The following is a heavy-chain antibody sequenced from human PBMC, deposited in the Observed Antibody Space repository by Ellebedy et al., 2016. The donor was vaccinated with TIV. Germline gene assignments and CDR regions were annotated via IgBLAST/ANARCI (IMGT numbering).Heavy chain of an antibody. CDR1: GFTFSSYA. J-gene: IGHJ4*02. CDR2: ISRDGGST. V-gene: IGHV3-64D*09. CDR3: VKWGYRYGFGDY. D-gene: IGHD5-18*01. Sequence: GESLKISCSASGFTFSSYAMFWVRQAPGKGLEYVSAISRDGGSTFYADSVKDRFTISKDNSKNTLWLQMSSLRAEDTAVYYCVKWGYRYGFGDYWGQGTLVTVSS.